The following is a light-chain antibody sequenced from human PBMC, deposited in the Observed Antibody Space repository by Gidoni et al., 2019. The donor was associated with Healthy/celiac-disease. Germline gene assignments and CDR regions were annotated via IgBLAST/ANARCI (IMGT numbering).Light chain of an antibody. CDR3: QQYNNRRT. Sequence: EIVMTQSPATLSVSPGERATLSCRASQSVSSNLAWYQQKPGQAPRLLVYGASPRATGIPSRFSGSGSGTEFTLTISSLQSEDFAVYYCQQYNNRRTFGPGTKVEIK. CDR1: QSVSSN. CDR2: GAS. V-gene: IGKV3-15*01. J-gene: IGKJ1*01.